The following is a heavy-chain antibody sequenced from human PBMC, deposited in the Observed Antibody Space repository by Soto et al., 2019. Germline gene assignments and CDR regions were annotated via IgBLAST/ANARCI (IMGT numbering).Heavy chain of an antibody. J-gene: IGHJ4*02. CDR2: VSSDGSST. CDR1: GCTFSSYW. D-gene: IGHD4-4*01. CDR3: ARGLPNYSSFDS. Sequence: EVQLVESGGGLVKPGESLRLSCKASGCTFSSYWMHWIRQAPGKGLVWVSRVSSDGSSTVYANSVKGRLTISRDNAKNTLYLQMNSLSDEDPAVYYCARGLPNYSSFDSWGQGTLVTVSS. V-gene: IGHV3-74*02.